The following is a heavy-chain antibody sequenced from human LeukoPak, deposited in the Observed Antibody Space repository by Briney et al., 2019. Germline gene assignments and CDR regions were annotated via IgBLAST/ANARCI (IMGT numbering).Heavy chain of an antibody. D-gene: IGHD2-21*02. CDR2: VYDNGNT. V-gene: IGHV4-59*11. CDR3: ARVFRGVVTSNWFDP. J-gene: IGHJ5*02. CDR1: GGSITGHY. Sequence: SETLSLTCTVSGGSITGHYWTWIRQSPGKGLEWIGFVYDNGNTNYNSSLQSRVTMSVDTSTNQLCLKMTSVTAADTAIYYCARVFRGVVTSNWFDPWGQGTLVTVSS.